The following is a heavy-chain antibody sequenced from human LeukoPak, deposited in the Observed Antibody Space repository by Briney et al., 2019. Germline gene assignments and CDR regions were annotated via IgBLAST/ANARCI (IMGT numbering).Heavy chain of an antibody. Sequence: SETLSLTCAVYGGSFSGYYWSWIRQPPGKGLEWIGEINHSGSTNYNPSLKSRVTITVDTSKNQFSLKLSSVTAADTAVYYCARGTTYGFDPWGQGTLVTVSS. V-gene: IGHV4-34*01. D-gene: IGHD1-14*01. J-gene: IGHJ5*02. CDR2: INHSGST. CDR3: ARGTTYGFDP. CDR1: GGSFSGYY.